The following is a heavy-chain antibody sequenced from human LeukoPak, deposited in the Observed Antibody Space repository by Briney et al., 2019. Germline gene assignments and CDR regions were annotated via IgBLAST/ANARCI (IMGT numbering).Heavy chain of an antibody. CDR3: ARVVIAAAVDWYFDL. D-gene: IGHD6-13*01. CDR1: GGSISSSSYY. V-gene: IGHV4-39*07. Sequence: SETLSLTCTVSGGSISSSSYYWGWIRQPPGKGLEWIGSIYYSGSTYYNPSLKSRVTISVDTSKNQFSLKLSSVAAADTAVYYCARVVIAAAVDWYFDLWGRGTLVTVSS. CDR2: IYYSGST. J-gene: IGHJ2*01.